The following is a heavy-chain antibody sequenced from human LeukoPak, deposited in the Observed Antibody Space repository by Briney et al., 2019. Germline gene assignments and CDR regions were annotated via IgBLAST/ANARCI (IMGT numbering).Heavy chain of an antibody. CDR2: INHSGST. CDR1: GGSFSGYY. Sequence: KTSETLSLTCAVYGGSFSGYYWSWIRQPPGKGLEWIGEINHSGSTNYNPSLKSRVTISVDTSKNQFSLKLSSVTAADTAVYYCATSPDQLLDYWGQGPLVTVSS. CDR3: ATSPDQLLDY. V-gene: IGHV4-34*01. D-gene: IGHD2-2*01. J-gene: IGHJ4*02.